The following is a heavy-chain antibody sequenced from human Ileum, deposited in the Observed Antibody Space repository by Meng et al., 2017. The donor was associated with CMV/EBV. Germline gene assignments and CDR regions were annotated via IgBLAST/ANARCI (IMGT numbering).Heavy chain of an antibody. V-gene: IGHV3-30*04. Sequence: GESLKISCAASGFTFSSYAMHWVRQAPGKGLEWVAVISYDGSNKYYADSVKGRFTISRDNSKNTLYLQMNSLRAEDTAVYYCARDLVRFLEFYRPGSGMDVWGQGTTVTVSS. CDR3: ARDLVRFLEFYRPGSGMDV. CDR2: ISYDGSNK. J-gene: IGHJ6*02. D-gene: IGHD3-3*01. CDR1: GFTFSSYA.